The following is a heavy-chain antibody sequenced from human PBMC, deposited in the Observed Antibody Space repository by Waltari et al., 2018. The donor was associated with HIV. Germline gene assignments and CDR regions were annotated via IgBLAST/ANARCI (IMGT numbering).Heavy chain of an antibody. V-gene: IGHV6-1*01. J-gene: IGHJ4*02. Sequence: QVQLQQSGPGLVKPSQTLSLTCAISGDSVSSNSAAWNWIRQSPSRGLEWLGRTYYMSKWYNDYAVSVKSLITINPDTSKNQFSLQLNSVTPEDTAVYYCARARGGDIYDFWSGYKFDYWGQGTLVTVSS. CDR3: ARARGGDIYDFWSGYKFDY. CDR2: TYYMSKWYN. D-gene: IGHD3-3*01. CDR1: GDSVSSNSAA.